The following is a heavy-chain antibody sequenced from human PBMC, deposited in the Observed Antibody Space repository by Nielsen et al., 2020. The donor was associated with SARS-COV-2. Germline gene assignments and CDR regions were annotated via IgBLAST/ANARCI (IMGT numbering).Heavy chain of an antibody. Sequence: GESLKISCAASGFSFSSYGMHWVRQAPGKGLEWVAAISYDGRHQDYADSVKGRFTISRDNSKNSLSLQMSSLRDEDTALYYCAKSRGATWRYFDSWGQGTLVTVSS. CDR2: ISYDGRHQ. J-gene: IGHJ4*02. CDR1: GFSFSSYG. V-gene: IGHV3-33*03. D-gene: IGHD3-10*01. CDR3: AKSRGATWRYFDS.